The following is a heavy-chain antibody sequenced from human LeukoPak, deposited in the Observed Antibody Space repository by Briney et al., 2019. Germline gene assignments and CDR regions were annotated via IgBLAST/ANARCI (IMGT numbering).Heavy chain of an antibody. CDR1: GGSISSGGYY. Sequence: PSETLSLTCTVSGGSISSGGYYWSWIRQHPGKGLEWIGFIYYSGSTYYNPSLKSRVTISVDTSKNQFSLKLSSVTAADTAVYYCAREISRYCSGGSCSYYFDYWGQGTLVTVSS. CDR3: AREISRYCSGGSCSYYFDY. D-gene: IGHD2-15*01. CDR2: IYYSGST. J-gene: IGHJ4*02. V-gene: IGHV4-31*03.